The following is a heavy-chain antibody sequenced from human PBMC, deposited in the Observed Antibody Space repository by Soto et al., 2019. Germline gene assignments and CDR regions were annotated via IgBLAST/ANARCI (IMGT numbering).Heavy chain of an antibody. Sequence: PSETLSLTCPVSGGSISSGGYYWSWIRQHPGKGLEWIGYIYYSGSTYYNPSLKSRVTISVDTSKNQFSLKLSSVTAADTAVYYCARVMSGVVGATGGYFQHWGQGTLVTVSS. CDR2: IYYSGST. V-gene: IGHV4-31*03. J-gene: IGHJ1*01. CDR3: ARVMSGVVGATGGYFQH. CDR1: GGSISSGGYY. D-gene: IGHD1-26*01.